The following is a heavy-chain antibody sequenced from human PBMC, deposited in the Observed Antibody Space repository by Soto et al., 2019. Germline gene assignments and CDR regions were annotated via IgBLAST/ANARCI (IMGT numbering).Heavy chain of an antibody. D-gene: IGHD2-2*01. CDR3: ARSDPDCSSTGCYGKQNWFAP. J-gene: IGHJ5*02. CDR1: CGSIISGGYY. Sequence: SETLPLPYSVLCGSIISGGYYWSCISQHPGKGLEWIGYIYYSGSTYYNPSLKSRVTISVDTSKNQFSLKLSSVTAADTAVYYCARSDPDCSSTGCYGKQNWFAPWGQGTLVTVSS. V-gene: IGHV4-31*03. CDR2: IYYSGST.